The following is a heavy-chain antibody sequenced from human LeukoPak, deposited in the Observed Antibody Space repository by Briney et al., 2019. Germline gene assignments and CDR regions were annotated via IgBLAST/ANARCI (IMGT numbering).Heavy chain of an antibody. CDR2: INPNSGGT. Sequence: GASVKVSCKASGYTFTGYYMHWVRQAPGQGLEWMGWINPNSGGTNYAQKFQGRVTMTRDTSICTAYMELSRLRSDDTAVYYCAREISTMIVVVIPFDAFDIWGQGTMVTVSS. D-gene: IGHD3-22*01. CDR3: AREISTMIVVVIPFDAFDI. V-gene: IGHV1-2*02. J-gene: IGHJ3*02. CDR1: GYTFTGYY.